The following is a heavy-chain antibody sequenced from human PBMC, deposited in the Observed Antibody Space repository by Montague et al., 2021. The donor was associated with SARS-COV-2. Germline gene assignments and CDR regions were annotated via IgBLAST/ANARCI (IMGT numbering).Heavy chain of an antibody. J-gene: IGHJ4*02. D-gene: IGHD3-16*01. CDR2: RNT. V-gene: IGHV3-23*05. CDR3: AKRGEFDF. Sequence: RNTFYGDSVNGRLTISRDNSKNMVFLQMNSLRAEDTAIYYCAKRGEFDFWGRGTLVTVSA.